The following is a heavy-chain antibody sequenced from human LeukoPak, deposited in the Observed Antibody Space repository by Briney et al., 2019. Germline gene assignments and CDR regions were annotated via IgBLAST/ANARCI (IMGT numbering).Heavy chain of an antibody. D-gene: IGHD3-10*01. CDR2: ISRSGANS. CDR1: GFTFTKHD. CDR3: ARGSLGPAY. V-gene: IGHV3-11*01. Sequence: GGSLRLSCDVSGFTFTKHDMSWFRQPPGKGLEWVSSISRSGANSHYAASVRGRFTISRDNSNDTLFLQMTGLQVADTAIYYCARGSLGPAYWGRGTLVAVSS. J-gene: IGHJ1*01.